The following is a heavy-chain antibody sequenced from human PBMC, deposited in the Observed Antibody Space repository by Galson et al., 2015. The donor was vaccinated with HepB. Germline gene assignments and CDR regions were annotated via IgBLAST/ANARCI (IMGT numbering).Heavy chain of an antibody. CDR1: GFTFSNAW. V-gene: IGHV3-15*01. CDR3: TTEDSSSWNWFDP. J-gene: IGHJ5*02. Sequence: SLRLSCAASGFTFSNAWMSWVRQAPGKGLEWVGRIKSKTDGGTTDYAAPVKGRFTISREDSKNTLYLQMNSLKTEDTAVYYCTTEDSSSWNWFDPWGQGTLVTVSS. D-gene: IGHD6-13*01. CDR2: IKSKTDGGTT.